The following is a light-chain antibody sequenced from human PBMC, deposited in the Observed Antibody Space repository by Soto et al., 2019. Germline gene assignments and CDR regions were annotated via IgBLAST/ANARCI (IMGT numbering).Light chain of an antibody. CDR3: QQYNNWPET. V-gene: IGKV3-15*01. CDR1: QSVSSN. Sequence: EIVMTQSPATLSVSPGERATLSCRASQSVSSNLAWYQQKVGQAPKLLIYDASTRATGIPARFSGIGSGTEFTLTISSLQSEDFAVYYCQQYNNWPETFGQGTKVDNK. J-gene: IGKJ1*01. CDR2: DAS.